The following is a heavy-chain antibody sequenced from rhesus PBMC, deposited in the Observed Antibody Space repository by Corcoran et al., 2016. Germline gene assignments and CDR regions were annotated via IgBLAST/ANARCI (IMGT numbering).Heavy chain of an antibody. J-gene: IGHJ4*01. CDR1: GGSISSNY. Sequence: QVQLQESGPGLVKPSETLSLTCAVSGGSISSNYWSWIRQPPGKGLEWIGRISGSGRSTDNTPTHMGRVTLSTEASKTQFSLKLSSVPAADTAVYYCARDPRTINRRYSGYPHFDYWGQGVLVTVSS. CDR3: ARDPRTINRRYSGYPHFDY. CDR2: ISGSGRST. D-gene: IGHD5-24*01. V-gene: IGHV4-173*01.